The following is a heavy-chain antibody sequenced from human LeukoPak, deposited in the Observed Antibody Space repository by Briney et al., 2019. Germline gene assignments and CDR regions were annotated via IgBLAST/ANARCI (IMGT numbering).Heavy chain of an antibody. CDR1: GGSFSGFY. CDR2: INHSGST. V-gene: IGHV4-34*01. D-gene: IGHD5-12*01. CDR3: ASSHPGQWRRTFDY. J-gene: IGHJ4*02. Sequence: PSGTPFLTFAVSGGSFSGFYWSWIRPPPGKGLGGVGEINHSGSTNYNPSLKSRVTISVDTSKNQFSLKLSSVTAADTAVYYCASSHPGQWRRTFDYWGQGTLVTVSS.